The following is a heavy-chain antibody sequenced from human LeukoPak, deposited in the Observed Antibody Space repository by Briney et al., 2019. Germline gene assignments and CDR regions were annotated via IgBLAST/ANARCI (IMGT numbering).Heavy chain of an antibody. CDR1: GFTFSSYA. CDR2: ISYDGSNK. Sequence: GGSLRLSCAASGFTFSSYAMHWVRQAPGKGLEWVAVISYDGSNKYYADSVKGRFTISRDSSKNTLYLQMNSLRAEDTAVYYCATWYSSGWYEFDYWGQGTLVTVSS. CDR3: ATWYSSGWYEFDY. V-gene: IGHV3-30-3*01. J-gene: IGHJ4*02. D-gene: IGHD6-19*01.